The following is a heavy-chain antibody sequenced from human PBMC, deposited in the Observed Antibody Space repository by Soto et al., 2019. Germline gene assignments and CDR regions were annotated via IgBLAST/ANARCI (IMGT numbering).Heavy chain of an antibody. D-gene: IGHD2-15*01. J-gene: IGHJ6*02. CDR1: GYSFTSYW. CDR3: ARQKDLYYYYGMDV. CDR2: IDPSDSYT. V-gene: IGHV5-10-1*01. Sequence: PGESLKISCKGSGYSFTSYWISWVRQMPGKGLEWMGRIDPSDSYTDYSPSFQGHVTISADKSISTAYLQWSSLKASDTAMYYCARQKDLYYYYGMDVWGQGTTVTVSS.